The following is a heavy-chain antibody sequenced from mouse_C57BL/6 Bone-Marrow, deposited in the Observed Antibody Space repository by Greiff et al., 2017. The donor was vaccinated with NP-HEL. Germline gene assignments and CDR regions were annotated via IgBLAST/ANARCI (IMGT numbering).Heavy chain of an antibody. CDR2: INPSNGGT. J-gene: IGHJ3*01. Sequence: QVHVKQSGTELVKPGASVKLSCKASGYTFTSYWMHWVKQRPGQGLEWIGNINPSNGGTNYNEKFKSKATLTVDKSSSTAYMQLSSLTSEDSAVYYCATPYYSNPAWFAYWGQGTLVTVSA. CDR3: ATPYYSNPAWFAY. CDR1: GYTFTSYW. D-gene: IGHD2-5*01. V-gene: IGHV1-53*01.